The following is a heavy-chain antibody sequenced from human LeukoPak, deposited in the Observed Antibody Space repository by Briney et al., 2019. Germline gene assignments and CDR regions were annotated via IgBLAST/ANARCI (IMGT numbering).Heavy chain of an antibody. CDR1: GGSISSYY. Sequence: PSETLSLTCTVSGGSISSYYWSWIRQPAGKGLEWIGRIYTSGSTNYNPSLKSRVTMSVDTSKNQFSLKLSSVTAADTAVYYCAREGYCSGGSCSLDAFDIWGQGTMVTVSS. CDR2: IYTSGST. J-gene: IGHJ3*02. V-gene: IGHV4-4*07. D-gene: IGHD2-15*01. CDR3: AREGYCSGGSCSLDAFDI.